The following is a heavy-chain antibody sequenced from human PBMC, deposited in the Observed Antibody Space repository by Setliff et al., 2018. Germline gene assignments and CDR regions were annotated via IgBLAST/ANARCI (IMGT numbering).Heavy chain of an antibody. D-gene: IGHD3-22*01. J-gene: IGHJ4*02. CDR3: ARAGYDSSGYYYEGGTY. CDR1: GFTFSSYG. CDR2: ISYDGSNK. V-gene: IGHV3-30*03. Sequence: GESLKISCAASGFTFSSYGMHWVRQAPGKGLEWMAVISYDGSNKYYADSVKGRFTISRDNAKNSLYLQMNSLRAEDTAVYYCARAGYDSSGYYYEGGTYWGQGTLVTVSS.